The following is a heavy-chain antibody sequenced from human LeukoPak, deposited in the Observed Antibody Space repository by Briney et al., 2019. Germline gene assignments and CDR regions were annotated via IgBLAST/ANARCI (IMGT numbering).Heavy chain of an antibody. D-gene: IGHD2-2*01. V-gene: IGHV1-69*13. CDR1: GGTFSSYA. CDR3: ARDLPGVPAAVSWFDP. J-gene: IGHJ5*02. Sequence: SVKVSCKASGGTFSSYAISWVRQAPGQGLEWMGGIIPVFGTANYAQKFQGRVTITADESTSTAYMELSSLRSEGTAVYYCARDLPGVPAAVSWFDPWGQGTLVTVSS. CDR2: IIPVFGTA.